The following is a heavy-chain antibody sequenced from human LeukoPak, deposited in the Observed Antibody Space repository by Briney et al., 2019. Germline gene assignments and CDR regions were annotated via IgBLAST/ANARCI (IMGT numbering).Heavy chain of an antibody. V-gene: IGHV1-2*02. D-gene: IGHD6-19*01. Sequence: ASVKVSCKASGYTFTSYDINWVRQATGQGLEWMGWMNPNSGGTNYAQKFQGRVTMTRDTSISTAYMELSRLRSDDTAVYYCARVHIAVAGNSFDYWGQGTLVTVSS. CDR2: MNPNSGGT. J-gene: IGHJ4*02. CDR3: ARVHIAVAGNSFDY. CDR1: GYTFTSYD.